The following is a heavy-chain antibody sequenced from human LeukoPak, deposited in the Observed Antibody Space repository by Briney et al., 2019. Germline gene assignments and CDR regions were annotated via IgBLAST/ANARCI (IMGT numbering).Heavy chain of an antibody. Sequence: GPSVKVSCKASGGTFSSYAISWVRQAPGQGLEWMGGIIPIFGTANYAQKFQGRVTITADKSTSTAYMELSSLRSEDTAVYYCASGAYSGYDYPLDYWGQGTLVTVSS. D-gene: IGHD5-12*01. CDR1: GGTFSSYA. CDR2: IIPIFGTA. CDR3: ASGAYSGYDYPLDY. V-gene: IGHV1-69*06. J-gene: IGHJ4*02.